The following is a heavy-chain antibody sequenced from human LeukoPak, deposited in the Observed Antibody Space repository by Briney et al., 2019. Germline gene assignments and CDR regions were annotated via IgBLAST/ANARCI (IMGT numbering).Heavy chain of an antibody. CDR3: MRGAPTTFDY. V-gene: IGHV3-74*01. D-gene: IGHD1-14*01. CDR1: GFTFSSYW. CDR2: INSGGSST. Sequence: GGSLRLSCAASGFTFSSYWMHWVRQAPGKGLVWVSRINSGGSSTSCADSVKGRFTISRDNAKNTLYLQMNSLRPEDTAVYYWMRGAPTTFDYWGQGTLVTVSS. J-gene: IGHJ4*02.